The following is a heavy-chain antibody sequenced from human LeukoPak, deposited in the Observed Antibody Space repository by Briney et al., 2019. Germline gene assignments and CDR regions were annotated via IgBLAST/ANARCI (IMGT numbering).Heavy chain of an antibody. J-gene: IGHJ3*02. D-gene: IGHD4-23*01. CDR1: GYSISSGYY. CDR2: IYHSGSA. CDR3: ATPEYGGYVTNDAFDI. V-gene: IGHV4-38-2*01. Sequence: TSETLSLTCAVSGYSISSGYYWGWIRQPPGKGLEWIGSIYHSGSAYYNPSLKSRVTISVDTSKNQFSLKLSSVTAADTAVYYCATPEYGGYVTNDAFDIWGQGTMVTVSS.